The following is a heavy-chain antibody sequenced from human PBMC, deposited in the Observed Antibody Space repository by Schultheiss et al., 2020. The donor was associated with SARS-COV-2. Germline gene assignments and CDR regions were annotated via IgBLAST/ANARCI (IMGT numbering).Heavy chain of an antibody. V-gene: IGHV3-73*01. CDR1: GFSFSGSG. D-gene: IGHD5-18*01. J-gene: IGHJ5*02. Sequence: GWSLRLSCVTSGFSFSGSGIYWVRQASGKGLEWVGRIRSKARNYATTYAASVKGRFIISRDESRNTSYLQMNSLKIEDTAVYYCTINSTSSGWFDPWGQGTLVTVSS. CDR3: TINSTSSGWFDP. CDR2: IRSKARNYAT.